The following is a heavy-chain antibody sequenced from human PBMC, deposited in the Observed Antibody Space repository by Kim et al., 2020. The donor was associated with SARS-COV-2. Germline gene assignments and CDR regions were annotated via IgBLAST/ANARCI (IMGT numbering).Heavy chain of an antibody. Sequence: GGSLRLSCAASGFTFSSYAMSWVRQAPGKGLEWVSAISGSGGSTYYADSVKGRFTISRDNSKNTLYLQMNSLRAEDTAVYYCAKDVVKITMVRGEHLWGQGTLVTVSS. J-gene: IGHJ5*02. V-gene: IGHV3-23*01. CDR2: ISGSGGST. D-gene: IGHD3-10*01. CDR1: GFTFSSYA. CDR3: AKDVVKITMVRGEHL.